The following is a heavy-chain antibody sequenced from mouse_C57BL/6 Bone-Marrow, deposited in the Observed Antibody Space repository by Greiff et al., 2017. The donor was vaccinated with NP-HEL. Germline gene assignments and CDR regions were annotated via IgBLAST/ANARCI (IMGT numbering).Heavy chain of an antibody. J-gene: IGHJ2*01. V-gene: IGHV1-80*01. CDR1: GYAFSSYW. D-gene: IGHD1-1*01. Sequence: QVQLQQSGAELVKPGASVKISCKASGYAFSSYWMNWVKQRPGKGLEWIGQIYPGDGDTNYNGKFKGKATLTADKSSSTAYMQLSSLTSEDSAVYFCARSTDYYGSSYGYFDYWGQGTTLTVSS. CDR3: ARSTDYYGSSYGYFDY. CDR2: IYPGDGDT.